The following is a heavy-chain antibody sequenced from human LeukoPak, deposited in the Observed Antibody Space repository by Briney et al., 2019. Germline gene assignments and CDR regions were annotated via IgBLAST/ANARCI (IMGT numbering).Heavy chain of an antibody. CDR2: INPSGGST. Sequence: ASVKVSCKASGYTFTSYGISWVRQAPGQGLEWMGIINPSGGSTSYAQKFQGRVTMTRDMSTRTVYMELSSLRSKDTAVYYCARGTSFGYWGQGTLVTVSS. D-gene: IGHD1-7*01. V-gene: IGHV1-46*01. CDR3: ARGTSFGY. J-gene: IGHJ4*02. CDR1: GYTFTSYG.